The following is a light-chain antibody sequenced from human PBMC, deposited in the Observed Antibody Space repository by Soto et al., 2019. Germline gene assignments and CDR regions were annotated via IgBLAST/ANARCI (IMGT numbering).Light chain of an antibody. V-gene: IGLV3-21*02. J-gene: IGLJ1*01. CDR3: QVWESSSDHYV. CDR2: DDS. CDR1: NIGSKS. Sequence: ELAQLPSVSVAPGQTARITCGGNNIGSKSVHWYEQKPGQAPVLGVYDDSDRPSGIPERFSGCHSGNTATLTISRVEAGDEADYYCQVWESSSDHYVFGTGTKVTVL.